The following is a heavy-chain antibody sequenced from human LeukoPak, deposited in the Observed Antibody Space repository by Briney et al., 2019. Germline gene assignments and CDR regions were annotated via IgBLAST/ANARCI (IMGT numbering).Heavy chain of an antibody. CDR2: INHSGST. J-gene: IGHJ4*02. V-gene: IGHV4-34*01. D-gene: IGHD4-17*01. CDR1: GGSFSGYY. CDR3: ASGYGERQTTY. Sequence: SETLSLTRAVYGGSFSGYYWSWIRQPPGKGLEWIGEINHSGSTNYNPSLKSRVTISVDTSKNQFSLKLSSVTAADTAVYYCASGYGERQTTYWGQGTLVTVSS.